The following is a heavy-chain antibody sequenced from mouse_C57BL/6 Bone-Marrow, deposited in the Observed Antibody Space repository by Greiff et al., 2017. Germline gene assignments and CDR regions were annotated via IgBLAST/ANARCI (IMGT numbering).Heavy chain of an antibody. CDR1: GYTFTSYG. V-gene: IGHV1-81*01. CDR2: IYPRSGTP. J-gene: IGHJ2*01. CDR3: ARGGRSRTNDY. Sequence: QVHVKQSGAELARPGASVKLSCKASGYTFTSYGISWVKQITGQGLEWIGEIYPRSGTPYYNEKFKGKATLTADKSSSPAYMELRSVTSEDSAVYFCARGGRSRTNDYWGQGTTLTVSS.